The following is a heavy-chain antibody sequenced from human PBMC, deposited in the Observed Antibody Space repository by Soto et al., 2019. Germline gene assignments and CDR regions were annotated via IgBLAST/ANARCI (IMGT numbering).Heavy chain of an antibody. CDR1: GFTFSSNA. J-gene: IGHJ4*02. CDR2: ISSSGGST. V-gene: IGHV3-23*01. CDR3: AKAQGGSYFDY. D-gene: IGHD2-15*01. Sequence: GGSLKLSCAASGFTFSSNAMSWVRQAPGKGLEWVSGISSSGGSTYYADSVKGRFTISRDNSKNMLYLQMNNLRAEDTAVYYCAKAQGGSYFDYWGQGTLVTVSS.